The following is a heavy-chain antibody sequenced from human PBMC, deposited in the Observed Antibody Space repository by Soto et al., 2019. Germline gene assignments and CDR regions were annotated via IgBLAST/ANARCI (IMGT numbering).Heavy chain of an antibody. CDR2: IYYSECS. Sequence: SETLSLTCTVSGGSISSGGYYWSWIRQHPGKGLEWIGYIYYSECSYYHPNLKSRVTISVDPSKNQFSLKLSSVTAADTAVYYCARVSYYYGSGSYYNAFLGSPFDYWGQGTLVTVSS. D-gene: IGHD3-10*01. CDR1: GGSISSGGYY. CDR3: ARVSYYYGSGSYYNAFLGSPFDY. J-gene: IGHJ4*02. V-gene: IGHV4-31*03.